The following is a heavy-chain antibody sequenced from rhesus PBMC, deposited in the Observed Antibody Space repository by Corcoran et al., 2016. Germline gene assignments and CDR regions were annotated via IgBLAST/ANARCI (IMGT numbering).Heavy chain of an antibody. D-gene: IGHD4-23*01. CDR1: GYSISSVYY. CDR3: ARTPNTVKIDY. Sequence: QVQLQESGPGLVKPSETLSLTCAVSGYSISSVYYWGWFRPPPGKGRERIGSIYGGGGSDYLHPSLKRRGTLSVDTSKKQFSLKLSSMTAADTAVYYCARTPNTVKIDYWGQGVLVTVSS. V-gene: IGHV4S14*01. CDR2: IYGGGGSD. J-gene: IGHJ4*01.